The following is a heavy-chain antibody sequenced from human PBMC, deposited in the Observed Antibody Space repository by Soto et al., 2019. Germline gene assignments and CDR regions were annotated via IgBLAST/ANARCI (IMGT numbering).Heavy chain of an antibody. CDR2: ISSSSSYI. D-gene: IGHD2-2*01. Sequence: EVQLVESGGGLVKPGGSLRLSCAASGFTFSSYSMNWVRQAPGKGLEWVSSISSSSSYIYYADSVKGRFTISRDNAKNSLYLQMNSLRAEDTAVYYCARDSLGYCTSTSCYWSEDYWGQGTLVTVSS. V-gene: IGHV3-21*04. CDR1: GFTFSSYS. J-gene: IGHJ4*02. CDR3: ARDSLGYCTSTSCYWSEDY.